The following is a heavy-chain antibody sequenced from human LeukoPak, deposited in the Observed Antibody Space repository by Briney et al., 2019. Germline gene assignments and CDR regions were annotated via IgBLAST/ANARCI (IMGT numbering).Heavy chain of an antibody. D-gene: IGHD3-10*01. CDR2: IYTSGST. CDR1: GGSISSGSYY. J-gene: IGHJ3*02. CDR3: ARLLWFGETDAFDI. V-gene: IGHV4-61*02. Sequence: SQTLSLTCTVSGGSISSGSYYWSWIRQPAGKGLEWIGRIYTSGSTNYNPSLKSRVTISVDTSKNQFSLKLSSVTAADTAVYYCARLLWFGETDAFDIRGQGTMVTVSS.